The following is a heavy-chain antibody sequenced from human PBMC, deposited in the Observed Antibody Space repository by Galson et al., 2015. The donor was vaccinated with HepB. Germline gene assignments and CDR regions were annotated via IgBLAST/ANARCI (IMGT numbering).Heavy chain of an antibody. CDR2: ISNSGVNT. V-gene: IGHV3-23*01. D-gene: IGHD5-24*01. CDR1: GFTFSNYW. J-gene: IGHJ4*02. CDR3: AEPHGFSL. Sequence: SLRLSCAASGFTFSNYWLSWVRQPPGKGLEWVSTISNSGVNTYYADSVRGRFTISRDNFKNTLYLQMNSLRGEDTAVYYCAEPHGFSLWGQGTPVTVSS.